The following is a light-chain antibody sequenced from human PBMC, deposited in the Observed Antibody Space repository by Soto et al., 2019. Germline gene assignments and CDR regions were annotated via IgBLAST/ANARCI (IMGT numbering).Light chain of an antibody. CDR2: GAS. J-gene: IGKJ1*01. Sequence: EIVLTQSPCTLSLSPGERATLSCRASQSVSNNYLAWYQQKPGQAPRLLIYGASNRATGIPDRFSGSGSGTDFSLTITRLEPEDFAVYYCQQYGSSRTFGQGTKVDIK. CDR1: QSVSNNY. V-gene: IGKV3-20*01. CDR3: QQYGSSRT.